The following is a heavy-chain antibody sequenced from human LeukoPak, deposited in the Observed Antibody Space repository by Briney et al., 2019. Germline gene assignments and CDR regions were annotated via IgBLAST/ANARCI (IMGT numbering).Heavy chain of an antibody. Sequence: GRSLRLSCAASGFTFSDYGMHWVRQAPGKGLEWVAVMSYDGSNKYYADSVKGRFTISRDNSKNTLYLQMSGLRAEDTAVYYCAKEYGSNSPIYYYGMDVWGQGTTVTVSS. CDR3: AKEYGSNSPIYYYGMDV. D-gene: IGHD2-2*01. V-gene: IGHV3-30*18. CDR2: MSYDGSNK. J-gene: IGHJ6*02. CDR1: GFTFSDYG.